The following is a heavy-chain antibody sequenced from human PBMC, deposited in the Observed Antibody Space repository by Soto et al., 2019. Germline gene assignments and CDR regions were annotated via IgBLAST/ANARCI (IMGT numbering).Heavy chain of an antibody. CDR3: ARCSQWLPQGNWFDP. Sequence: QVQLVQSGAEVKKPGASVKVSCKASGYTFINYNVSWVRQAPGQGLEWMGWISPYNGNTHYAQKLQGRVTMTTDTSTSTAYMELRSMRSDDTAVYYCARCSQWLPQGNWFDPWGQGTLVTVSS. J-gene: IGHJ5*02. V-gene: IGHV1-18*01. CDR1: GYTFINYN. CDR2: ISPYNGNT. D-gene: IGHD6-19*01.